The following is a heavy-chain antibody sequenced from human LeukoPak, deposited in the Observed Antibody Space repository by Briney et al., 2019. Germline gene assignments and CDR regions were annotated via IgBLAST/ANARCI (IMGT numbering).Heavy chain of an antibody. CDR3: AKAQARTTWINAFDI. CDR1: GFTFSNDW. CDR2: VTSDGSGT. Sequence: QAGGSLRLSCAASGFTFSNDWMHWVRQVPGKGLVWVARVTSDGSGTSYAESVKGRFTISRDNAKNTLHLQMNSLRVEDTAVYYCAKAQARTTWINAFDIWGQGTMVTVSS. V-gene: IGHV3-74*01. J-gene: IGHJ3*02. D-gene: IGHD1-7*01.